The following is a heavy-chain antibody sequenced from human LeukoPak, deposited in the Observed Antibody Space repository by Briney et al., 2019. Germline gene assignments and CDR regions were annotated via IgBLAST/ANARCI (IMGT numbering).Heavy chain of an antibody. D-gene: IGHD6-13*01. CDR2: FDPEDGET. J-gene: IGHJ5*02. CDR1: GYTLTELS. V-gene: IGHV1-24*01. Sequence: ASGKVSCKVSGYTLTELSMHWVRQAPGKGLEWMGGFDPEDGETIYAQKFQGRVTMTEDTSTDTAYMELSSLRSEDTAVYYCTIAAAVNWFDPWGQGTLVTVSS. CDR3: TIAAAVNWFDP.